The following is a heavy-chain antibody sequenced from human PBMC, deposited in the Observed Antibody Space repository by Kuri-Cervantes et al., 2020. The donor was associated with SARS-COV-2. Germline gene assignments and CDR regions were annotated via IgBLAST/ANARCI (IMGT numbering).Heavy chain of an antibody. Sequence: GESLKIFCTASTLTFSDYAMSWVRQAPGKGLEWVSTISGSSDYTYYAESVDYAESVEGRFTISRDISKKTLYLQMHRLRAEDTAVYYCAKRFVVPTNGTDYFDYWGQGTLVTVSS. J-gene: IGHJ4*02. CDR2: ISGSSDYT. V-gene: IGHV3-23*01. CDR3: AKRFVVPTNGTDYFDY. D-gene: IGHD3-10*01. CDR1: TLTFSDYA.